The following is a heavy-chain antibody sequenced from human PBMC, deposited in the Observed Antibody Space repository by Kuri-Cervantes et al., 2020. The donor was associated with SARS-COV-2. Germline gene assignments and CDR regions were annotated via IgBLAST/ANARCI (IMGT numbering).Heavy chain of an antibody. CDR3: ARTGYYGSGSDNWFDP. D-gene: IGHD3-10*01. CDR1: GFTFSSYA. Sequence: LSLTCAASGFTFSSYAMHWVRQAPGKGLEWVAVISYDGSNKYYADSVKGRFTISRDNAKNSLYLQINSLRAEDTAVYYCARTGYYGSGSDNWFDPWGQGTLVTVSS. J-gene: IGHJ5*02. CDR2: ISYDGSNK. V-gene: IGHV3-30-3*01.